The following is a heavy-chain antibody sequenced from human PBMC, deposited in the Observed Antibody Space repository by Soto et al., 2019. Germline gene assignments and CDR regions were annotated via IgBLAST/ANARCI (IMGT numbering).Heavy chain of an antibody. CDR2: IYYSGST. J-gene: IGHJ4*02. Sequence: SETLSLTCTVSGGSISSGGYYWCWIRQHPGKGLEWIGYIYYSGSTYYNPSLKSRVTISVDTSKNQFSLKLSSVTAADTAVYYCARGYCSGGSCYNRPEFDYWGQGTLVTVSS. CDR3: ARGYCSGGSCYNRPEFDY. CDR1: GGSISSGGYY. D-gene: IGHD2-15*01. V-gene: IGHV4-31*03.